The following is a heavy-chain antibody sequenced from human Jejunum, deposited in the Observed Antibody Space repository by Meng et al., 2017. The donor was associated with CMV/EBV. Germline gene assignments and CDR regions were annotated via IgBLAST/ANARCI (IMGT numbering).Heavy chain of an antibody. J-gene: IGHJ3*01. CDR3: AKDRGGSDDAYDV. D-gene: IGHD3-16*01. CDR2: FSISGRSP. Sequence: SEFTFSSYAMNWVRQAPGKGLELFSVFSISGRSPYYPASVKGRFTISRDNSKNMVYLQMNSLRVEDTAVYYCAKDRGGSDDAYDVWGQGATVTVSS. CDR1: EFTFSSYA. V-gene: IGHV3-23*03.